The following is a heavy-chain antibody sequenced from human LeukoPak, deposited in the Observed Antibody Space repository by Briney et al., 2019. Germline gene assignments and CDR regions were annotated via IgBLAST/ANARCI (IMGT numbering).Heavy chain of an antibody. Sequence: ASVKVSCKASGYTFTSYGISWVRQAPGQGLEWMGWISAYNGNTNYAQKLQGRVTMTTDTSTSTAYMELRSLRSDDTAVYYCARDPGIAAATNPLEYFQHWGQGTLVTVSS. CDR2: ISAYNGNT. CDR1: GYTFTSYG. CDR3: ARDPGIAAATNPLEYFQH. J-gene: IGHJ1*01. D-gene: IGHD6-13*01. V-gene: IGHV1-18*01.